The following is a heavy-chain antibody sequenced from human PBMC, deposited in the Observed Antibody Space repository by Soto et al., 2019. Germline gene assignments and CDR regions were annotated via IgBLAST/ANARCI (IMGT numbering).Heavy chain of an antibody. CDR1: GFTFGNYG. CDR2: ISASSGGT. D-gene: IGHD1-26*01. CDR3: AKEGGASYYAMAV. Sequence: EVQLLESGGGLVQPGESLRLSCPASGFTFGNYGMDWVRQAPGKGLEWVSGISASSGGTYYADSVKGRFTISRDNSKNTLDLQMNSLRAEDTAVYYCAKEGGASYYAMAVWGQGTTVTVSS. J-gene: IGHJ6*02. V-gene: IGHV3-23*01.